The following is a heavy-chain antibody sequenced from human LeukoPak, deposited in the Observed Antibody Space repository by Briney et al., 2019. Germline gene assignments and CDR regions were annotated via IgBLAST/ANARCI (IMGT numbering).Heavy chain of an antibody. Sequence: GGSLRLSCAASGFTVSSNYMGWVRQAPGKGLEWVSVIYSGGSTYYADSVKGRFTISRDNSKNTLYLQMNSLRAEDTAVYYCARELSPRIGYSYYDYWGQGTLVTVSS. CDR1: GFTVSSNY. V-gene: IGHV3-66*02. J-gene: IGHJ4*02. CDR2: IYSGGST. CDR3: ARELSPRIGYSYYDY. D-gene: IGHD5-18*01.